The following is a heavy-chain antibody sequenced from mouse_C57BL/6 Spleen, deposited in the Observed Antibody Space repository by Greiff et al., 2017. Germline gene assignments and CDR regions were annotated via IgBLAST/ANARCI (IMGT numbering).Heavy chain of an antibody. CDR3: ARHIDY. Sequence: EVQGVESGGDLVKPGGSLKLSCAASGFTFSSYGMSWVRQTPDKRLEWVATISSGGSYTYYPDSVKGRFTISRDNAKNTLYLQMSSLKSEDTAMYYCARHIDYWGQGTSVTVSS. CDR2: ISSGGSYT. CDR1: GFTFSSYG. J-gene: IGHJ4*01. V-gene: IGHV5-6*01.